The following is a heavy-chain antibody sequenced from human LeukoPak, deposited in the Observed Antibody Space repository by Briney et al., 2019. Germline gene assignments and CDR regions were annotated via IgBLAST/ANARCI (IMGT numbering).Heavy chain of an antibody. Sequence: RSGGSLRLSCAASGFTFSRCAMTWVRQAPGKGLEWVSAISASGGSTDYADSGKGRFTISRDNSKNTLYLQMNSLRAEDTAVYYCAKSLHYDSSGYGYWGQGTLVTVSS. V-gene: IGHV3-23*01. CDR1: GFTFSRCA. CDR3: AKSLHYDSSGYGY. CDR2: ISASGGST. D-gene: IGHD3-22*01. J-gene: IGHJ4*02.